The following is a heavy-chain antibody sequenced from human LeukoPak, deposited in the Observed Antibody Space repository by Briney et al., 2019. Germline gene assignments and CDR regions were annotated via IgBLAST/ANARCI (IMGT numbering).Heavy chain of an antibody. CDR2: IIPILGIA. V-gene: IGHV1-69*04. Sequence: ASVKVSCKASGGTFSSYAISWVRQAPGQGLEWMGRIIPILGIANYAQKFQGRVTITADKSTSTAYMELSSLRSEDTAVYYCARDIVVVVAATGFDYWGQGTLVTVSS. D-gene: IGHD2-15*01. CDR1: GGTFSSYA. J-gene: IGHJ4*02. CDR3: ARDIVVVVAATGFDY.